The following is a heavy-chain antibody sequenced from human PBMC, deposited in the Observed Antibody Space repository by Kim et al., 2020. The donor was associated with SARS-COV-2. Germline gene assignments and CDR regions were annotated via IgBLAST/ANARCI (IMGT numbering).Heavy chain of an antibody. Sequence: GGSLRLSCAASGFTFSSYAMSWVRQAPGKGLEWVSAISGSGGSTYYADSVKGRFTISRDNSKNTLYLQMNSLRAEDTAVYYCAKDGYSSSWYDIDAFDIWGQGTMVTVSS. CDR1: GFTFSSYA. V-gene: IGHV3-23*01. J-gene: IGHJ3*02. CDR3: AKDGYSSSWYDIDAFDI. D-gene: IGHD6-13*01. CDR2: ISGSGGST.